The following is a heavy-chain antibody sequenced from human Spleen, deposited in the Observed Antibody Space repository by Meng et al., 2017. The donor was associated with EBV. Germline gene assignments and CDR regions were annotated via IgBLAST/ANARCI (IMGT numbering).Heavy chain of an antibody. J-gene: IGHJ4*02. Sequence: HMPDAAPTLVKPLEPLSLTSTVSGGSIRRRSYSSGWIRLPPGKGLALIGTIYYTGESFYNPSLRSRVTVSADTSKNQLSLKLSSVTAADTAVYYCTRVVGIDFFDASGYPDFWGQGTLVTVSS. CDR2: IYYTGES. CDR1: GGSIRRRSYS. D-gene: IGHD3-22*01. CDR3: TRVVGIDFFDASGYPDF. V-gene: IGHV4-39*07.